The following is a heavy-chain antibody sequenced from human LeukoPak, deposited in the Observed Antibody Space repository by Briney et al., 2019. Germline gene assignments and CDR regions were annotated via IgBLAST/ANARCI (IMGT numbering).Heavy chain of an antibody. CDR1: GFTFSSYG. V-gene: IGHV3-30*02. CDR3: AKDLENYYDSSGYVDY. CDR2: IWYDGSNK. D-gene: IGHD3-22*01. Sequence: GGSLRLSCAASGFTFSSYGMHWVRQAPGKGLEWVAVIWYDGSNKYYADSVKGRFTISRDNSKNTVYLQMNSLRAEDTAVYYCAKDLENYYDSSGYVDYWGQGTLVTVSS. J-gene: IGHJ4*02.